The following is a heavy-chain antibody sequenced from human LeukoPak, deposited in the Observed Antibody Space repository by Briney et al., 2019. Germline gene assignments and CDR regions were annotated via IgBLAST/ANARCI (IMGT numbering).Heavy chain of an antibody. D-gene: IGHD3-22*01. CDR3: ARPYDSSGYYNYYFDN. CDR1: GYSFITYG. J-gene: IGHJ4*02. CDR2: ISAYNRST. Sequence: ASVKVSCKAPGYSFITYGISWVRQAPGQGLEWMGWISAYNRSTDYAQNLQGRVTMTTDTSTSTAYMEMRSLRSDDAAVYYCARPYDSSGYYNYYFDNWGQGTLVTVSS. V-gene: IGHV1-18*01.